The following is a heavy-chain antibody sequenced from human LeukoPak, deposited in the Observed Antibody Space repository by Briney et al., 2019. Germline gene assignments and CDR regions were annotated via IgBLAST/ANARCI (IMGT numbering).Heavy chain of an antibody. D-gene: IGHD6-13*01. J-gene: IGHJ4*02. V-gene: IGHV4-34*01. CDR2: INHSGST. CDR3: ARHVYSSSWYYYFDY. CDR1: GGSFRGYY. Sequence: PSETLSLTCAVYGGSFRGYYWSWIRQPPGKGLEWIGEINHSGSTNYNPSPKSQVTISVDTSKNQFSLKLSSVTAADTAVYYCARHVYSSSWYYYFDYWGQGTLVTVSS.